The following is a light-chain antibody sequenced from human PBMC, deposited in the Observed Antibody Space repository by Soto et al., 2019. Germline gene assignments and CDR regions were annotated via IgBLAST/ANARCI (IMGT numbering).Light chain of an antibody. Sequence: IVLTQSPGTLSLSPGERDTLSCRASQSVSSDYLAWYQQKPGQAPRVLIYGASSRATGIPDRFSGSESGTDFTLTIRRLEPEDFAVYYCQQYGRSTWTFGQGTKVDIK. CDR3: QQYGRSTWT. CDR1: QSVSSDY. J-gene: IGKJ1*01. CDR2: GAS. V-gene: IGKV3-20*01.